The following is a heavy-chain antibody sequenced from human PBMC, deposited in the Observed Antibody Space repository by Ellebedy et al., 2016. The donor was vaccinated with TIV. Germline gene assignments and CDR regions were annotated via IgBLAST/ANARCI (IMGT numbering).Heavy chain of an antibody. CDR1: GFTFSDHY. CDR3: VRVRLETIFNSYHYNMDV. J-gene: IGHJ6*02. Sequence: GGSLRLSXAASGFTFSDHYMDWVRQAPGKGLEWVARTRNKANSYTTEYAASVKGRFTISRDGSKDSLYLQMNSLKTEDTAVYYCVRVRLETIFNSYHYNMDVWGQGTTVTVSS. CDR2: TRNKANSYTT. V-gene: IGHV3-72*01. D-gene: IGHD1-1*01.